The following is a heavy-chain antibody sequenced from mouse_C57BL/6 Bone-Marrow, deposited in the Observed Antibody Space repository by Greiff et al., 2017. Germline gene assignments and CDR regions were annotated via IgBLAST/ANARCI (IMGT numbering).Heavy chain of an antibody. D-gene: IGHD4-1*01. J-gene: IGHJ4*01. CDR1: GFTFSDYG. CDR3: ATSNCFYAMDY. CDR2: ISSGSSTI. Sequence: EVQVVESGGGLVKPGGSLKLSCAASGFTFSDYGMHWVRQAPEKGLEWVAYISSGSSTIYYADTVKGRFTISRDNAKNTLFLQMTSLRSEDTAMYYCATSNCFYAMDYWGQGTSVTVSS. V-gene: IGHV5-17*01.